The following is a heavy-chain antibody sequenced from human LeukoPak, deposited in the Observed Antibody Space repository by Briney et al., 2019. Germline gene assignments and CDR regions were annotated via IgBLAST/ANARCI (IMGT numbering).Heavy chain of an antibody. CDR2: IKSKSDGGTR. CDR3: TAGTGTSDFDY. Sequence: GGSLRLSCAASGFTFSNAWMSWVRQAPGKGLEWVGRIKSKSDGGTRDFAAPVKGRVTISRDESKNTLYLQMNSLKTEDTAVYYCTAGTGTSDFDYWGQGTLVTVSS. CDR1: GFTFSNAW. D-gene: IGHD1-7*01. J-gene: IGHJ4*02. V-gene: IGHV3-15*01.